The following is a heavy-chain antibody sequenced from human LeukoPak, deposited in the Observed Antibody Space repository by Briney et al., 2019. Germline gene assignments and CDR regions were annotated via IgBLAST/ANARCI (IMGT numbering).Heavy chain of an antibody. Sequence: LLESGGGLVKPGGFLRLSCAASGFTFSDYYMSWIRRAPGKGLECLSYISGSGSHTNYADSVKGRFTISGDNAKNSLYLQMNSLRAEDTAVYYCVRDRYSGSQYGVDYWGQGTLVSVSS. D-gene: IGHD1-26*01. CDR1: GFTFSDYY. CDR3: VRDRYSGSQYGVDY. J-gene: IGHJ4*02. V-gene: IGHV3-11*06. CDR2: ISGSGSHT.